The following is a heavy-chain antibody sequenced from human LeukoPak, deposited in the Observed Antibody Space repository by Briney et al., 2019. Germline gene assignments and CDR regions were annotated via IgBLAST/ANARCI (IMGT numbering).Heavy chain of an antibody. CDR1: GGSISSYY. CDR3: ARNSATIFGVVMDYFDY. Sequence: PSETLSLTCTVSGGSISSYYWSWIRQPPGKGREWMGYIYYSGSTNYNPSHKRRVTISVDTSKNQFSLKLSSVTAADAAVYYCARNSATIFGVVMDYFDYWGQGTLVTVSS. D-gene: IGHD3-3*01. J-gene: IGHJ4*02. V-gene: IGHV4-59*01. CDR2: IYYSGST.